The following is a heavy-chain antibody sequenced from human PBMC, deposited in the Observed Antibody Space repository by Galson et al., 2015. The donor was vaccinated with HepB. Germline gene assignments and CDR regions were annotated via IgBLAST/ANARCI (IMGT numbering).Heavy chain of an antibody. V-gene: IGHV3-30*18. Sequence: SLRLSCAASGFTFSSYGMHWVRQAPGKGLEWVAVISYDGSNKYYADSVKGRFTISRDNSKNTLYLQMNSLRAEDTAVYYCAKSVVPAAMGWFDPWGQGTLVTVSS. J-gene: IGHJ5*02. D-gene: IGHD2-2*01. CDR1: GFTFSSYG. CDR2: ISYDGSNK. CDR3: AKSVVPAAMGWFDP.